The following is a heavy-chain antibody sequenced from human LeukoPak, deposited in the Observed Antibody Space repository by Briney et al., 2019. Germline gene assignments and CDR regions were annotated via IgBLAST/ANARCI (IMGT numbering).Heavy chain of an antibody. Sequence: GGSLRLSCAASGFTFSSYDMNWVRQAPGKGLEWVSYISSSGSTIYYADSVKGRFTISRDNAKNSLYLQMNSLRAEDTAVYYCARFPQYGSGSYYCFDYWGQGTLVTVSS. D-gene: IGHD3-10*01. CDR2: ISSSGSTI. CDR3: ARFPQYGSGSYYCFDY. V-gene: IGHV3-48*03. CDR1: GFTFSSYD. J-gene: IGHJ4*02.